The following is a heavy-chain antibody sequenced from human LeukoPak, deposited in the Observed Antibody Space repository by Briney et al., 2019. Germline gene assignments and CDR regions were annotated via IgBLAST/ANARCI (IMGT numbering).Heavy chain of an antibody. J-gene: IGHJ4*02. Sequence: PSETLSLTCTVSGGSISSGGYYWSWIRQHPGKGLEWIGEINHSGSTNYSPSLKSRVTISVDTSKNQFSLKLSSVTAADTAVYYCARGSDIVVVHPPGTRDFDYWGQGTLVTVSS. D-gene: IGHD2-2*01. CDR1: GGSISSGGYY. CDR3: ARGSDIVVVHPPGTRDFDY. CDR2: INHSGST. V-gene: IGHV4-39*07.